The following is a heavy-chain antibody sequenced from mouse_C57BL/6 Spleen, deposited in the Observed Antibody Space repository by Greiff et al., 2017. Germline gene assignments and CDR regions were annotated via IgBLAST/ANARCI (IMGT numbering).Heavy chain of an antibody. CDR2: ISSGGSYT. Sequence: EVKLVESGGDLVKPGGSLKLSCAASGFTFSSYGMSWVRQTPDKRLEWVATISSGGSYTYYPDNVKGRFTISRDNAKNTLYLQMSSLKSEDTAMYYCARQLGGNAMDYWGQGTSVTVSS. CDR3: ARQLGGNAMDY. J-gene: IGHJ4*01. D-gene: IGHD4-1*01. V-gene: IGHV5-6*01. CDR1: GFTFSSYG.